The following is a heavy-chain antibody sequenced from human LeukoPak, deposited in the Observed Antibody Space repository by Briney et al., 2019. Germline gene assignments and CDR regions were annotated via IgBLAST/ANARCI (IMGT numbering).Heavy chain of an antibody. D-gene: IGHD3-22*01. CDR2: VSGSGDNT. J-gene: IGHJ3*02. Sequence: GGSLRLSCAASGFTFSSYSMNWVRQAPGKGLEWVSAVSGSGDNTYYTDSVKGRFTISRDNSKNTLYLQMNSLRPEDTAVYYCTHYYDGSGYYGAFDSWGQGTMVTVSS. CDR3: THYYDGSGYYGAFDS. CDR1: GFTFSSYS. V-gene: IGHV3-23*01.